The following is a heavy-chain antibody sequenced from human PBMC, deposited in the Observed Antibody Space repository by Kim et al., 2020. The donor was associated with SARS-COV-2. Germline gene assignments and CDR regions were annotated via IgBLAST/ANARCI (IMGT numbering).Heavy chain of an antibody. V-gene: IGHV3-23*01. CDR3: AKGSAFDFYYDSSGHYYSFEY. Sequence: MTWVRQAPGKGLEWVSGISGSGGNTYYADSVKGRFAISRDNSKNTLFLQMNSLRAEDTAVYYCAKGSAFDFYYDSSGHYYSFEYWGQGTLAT. J-gene: IGHJ4*02. D-gene: IGHD3-22*01. CDR2: ISGSGGNT.